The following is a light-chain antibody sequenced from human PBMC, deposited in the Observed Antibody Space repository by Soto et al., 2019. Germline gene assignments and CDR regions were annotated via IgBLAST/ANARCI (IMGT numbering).Light chain of an antibody. V-gene: IGLV1-44*01. Sequence: QSVLTQSPSASGTPGQTVTISCSGSSYNIGSSFVNWYQHVPGTAPKLLIYRDNERLSGFPDRFSASKSVTSASLVISGLQSEDEADYYCSSWDVSLNGVVFGGGTKLTVL. J-gene: IGLJ2*01. CDR2: RDN. CDR3: SSWDVSLNGVV. CDR1: SYNIGSSF.